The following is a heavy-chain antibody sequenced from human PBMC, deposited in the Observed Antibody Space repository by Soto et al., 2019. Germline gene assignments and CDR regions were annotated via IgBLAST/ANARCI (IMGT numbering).Heavy chain of an antibody. V-gene: IGHV4-59*12. CDR3: ARARRSGIAVAGRFDY. J-gene: IGHJ4*02. CDR1: GGSIIHYF. D-gene: IGHD6-19*01. CDR2: IYYSGST. Sequence: SETLSLTCTVSGGSIIHYFWSWIRQPPGKGLEWIGYIYYSGSTNYDPSLKSRVTISVDTSKNQFSLKLSSVTAADTAVYYCARARRSGIAVAGRFDYWGQGTLVTVSS.